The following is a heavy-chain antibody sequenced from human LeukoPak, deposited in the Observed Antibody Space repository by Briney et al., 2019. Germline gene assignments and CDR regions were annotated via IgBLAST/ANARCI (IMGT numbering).Heavy chain of an antibody. CDR1: GYSISSGYY. V-gene: IGHV4-38-2*02. CDR3: AREESGIAAAGISH. J-gene: IGHJ4*02. Sequence: SETLSLTCTVSGYSISSGYYWGWIRQPPGKGLEWIGSIYHSGSTYYNPSLKSRVTISVDTSKNQFSLKLSSVTAADTAVYYCAREESGIAAAGISHWGQGTLVTVSS. CDR2: IYHSGST. D-gene: IGHD6-13*01.